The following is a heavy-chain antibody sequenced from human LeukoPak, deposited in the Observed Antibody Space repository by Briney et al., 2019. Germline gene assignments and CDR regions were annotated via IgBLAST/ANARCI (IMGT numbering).Heavy chain of an antibody. V-gene: IGHV1-46*01. CDR1: GYTFTSYY. CDR3: ARRADTAMVEYYFDY. J-gene: IGHJ4*02. CDR2: INPSGGST. Sequence: ASVKVSCKASGYTFTSYYMHWVRQAPGQGLEWMGIINPSGGSTSYAQKFQGRVTMTRDTSTSTVYMELSSLRSEDTAVYYCARRADTAMVEYYFDYWGQGTLVTVSS. D-gene: IGHD5-18*01.